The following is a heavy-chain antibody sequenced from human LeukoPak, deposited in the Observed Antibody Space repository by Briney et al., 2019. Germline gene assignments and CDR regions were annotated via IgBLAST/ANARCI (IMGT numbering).Heavy chain of an antibody. CDR3: AREGRDSSGYAYFDY. Sequence: GGSLRLSCAASGFTVSSNYMSWVRQAPGKGLEWVSVIYSGGSTYYADSVKGRFTISRDNSKNTLYLQMNSLRAEDTAVYYCAREGRDSSGYAYFDYWGQGTLVTVSS. D-gene: IGHD3-22*01. CDR1: GFTVSSNY. CDR2: IYSGGST. V-gene: IGHV3-66*01. J-gene: IGHJ4*02.